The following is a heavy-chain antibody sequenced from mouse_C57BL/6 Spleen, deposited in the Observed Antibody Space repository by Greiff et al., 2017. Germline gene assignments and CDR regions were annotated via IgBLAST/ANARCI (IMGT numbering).Heavy chain of an antibody. V-gene: IGHV1-80*01. CDR2: IYPGDGDT. CDR3: ARHITTVVARYFEV. D-gene: IGHD1-1*01. CDR1: GYAFSSYW. Sequence: VQLQQSGAELVKPGASVKISCKASGYAFSSYWMNWVKQRPGKGLEWIGQIYPGDGDTNYNGKFKGKATLTADKSSSTAYMQLSSLTSEDSAVYFCARHITTVVARYFEVWGTGTTVTVSS. J-gene: IGHJ1*03.